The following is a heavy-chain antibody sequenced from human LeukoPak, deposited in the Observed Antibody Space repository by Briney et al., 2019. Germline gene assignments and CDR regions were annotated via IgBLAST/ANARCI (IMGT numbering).Heavy chain of an antibody. CDR1: GGTFISYA. Sequence: GASVKVSCKASGGTFISYAISWVRQAPGQGLEWMGGIIPIFGTANYAQKFQGRVTITADESTSTAYMELSSLRSEDTAVCYCARVGRTGSGSYCYWGQGTLVTVSS. D-gene: IGHD3-10*01. CDR3: ARVGRTGSGSYCY. CDR2: IIPIFGTA. V-gene: IGHV1-69*13. J-gene: IGHJ4*02.